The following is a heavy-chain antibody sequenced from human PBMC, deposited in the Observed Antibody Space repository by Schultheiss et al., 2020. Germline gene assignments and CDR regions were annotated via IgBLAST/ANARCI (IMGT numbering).Heavy chain of an antibody. CDR2: IGNEGGYI. J-gene: IGHJ6*03. V-gene: IGHV3-21*04. Sequence: GGSLRLSCAASGFTFNGHAMNWVRQAPGKGLEWVASIGNEGGYIYYAPTARGRFTISRDNAKKVLLLQMDSLGPDDTAVYYCAKDIFQVREIEGGYYMDVWGKGTTVTVSS. D-gene: IGHD2-21*01. CDR1: GFTFNGHA. CDR3: AKDIFQVREIEGGYYMDV.